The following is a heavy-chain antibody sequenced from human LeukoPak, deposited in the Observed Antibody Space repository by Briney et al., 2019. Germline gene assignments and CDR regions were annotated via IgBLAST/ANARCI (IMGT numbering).Heavy chain of an antibody. Sequence: PGGSLRLSCAASGYTFSSYSMNWVRQAPGKGLEWVSSISSSSSYIYYADSVKGRFTISRDNAKNSLYLQMNSLRAEDTAVYYCAREEYSGSYYFDYWGQGTLVTVSS. CDR2: ISSSSSYI. V-gene: IGHV3-21*01. J-gene: IGHJ4*02. CDR3: AREEYSGSYYFDY. D-gene: IGHD1-26*01. CDR1: GYTFSSYS.